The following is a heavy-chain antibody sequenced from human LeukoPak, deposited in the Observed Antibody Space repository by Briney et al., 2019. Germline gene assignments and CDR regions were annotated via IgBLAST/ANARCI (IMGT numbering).Heavy chain of an antibody. J-gene: IGHJ3*02. V-gene: IGHV3-30*03. CDR1: GFNFNNYG. CDR2: ISDDGSNK. CDR3: ARASYDSSGYGAFDI. D-gene: IGHD3-22*01. Sequence: PGRSLRLSCTASGFNFNNYGMHWVRQAPGKGLEWVSYISDDGSNKYYADSVKGRFTISRDNSKNTLYLQMNSLRAEDTAVYYCARASYDSSGYGAFDIWGQGTMVTVSS.